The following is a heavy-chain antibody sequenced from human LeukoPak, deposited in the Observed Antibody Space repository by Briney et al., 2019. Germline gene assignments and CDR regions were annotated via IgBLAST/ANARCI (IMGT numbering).Heavy chain of an antibody. CDR3: ARGYYYGSGSSDGWFDP. D-gene: IGHD3-10*01. Sequence: GGSLRLSCAASGFTFSSYGMSWVRQAPGKGLEWVSYISDSGSTIFSADSVKGRFTISRDNAKNSLYLQMNSLRAEDTALYHCARGYYYGSGSSDGWFDPWGQGTLVTVSS. V-gene: IGHV3-48*04. J-gene: IGHJ5*02. CDR2: ISDSGSTI. CDR1: GFTFSSYG.